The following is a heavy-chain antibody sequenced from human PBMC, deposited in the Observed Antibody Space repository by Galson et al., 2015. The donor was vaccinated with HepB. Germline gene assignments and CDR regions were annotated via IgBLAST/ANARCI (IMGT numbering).Heavy chain of an antibody. J-gene: IGHJ1*01. CDR3: AKRTIAAAGTGYFQH. CDR2: IIPIFGTA. D-gene: IGHD6-13*01. V-gene: IGHV1-69*06. Sequence: SVKVSCKASGGTFSSYAISWVRQAPGQGLEWMGGIIPIFGTANYAQKFQGRVTITADKSTSTAYMELSSLRSEDTAVYYCAKRTIAAAGTGYFQHWGQGTLVTVSS. CDR1: GGTFSSYA.